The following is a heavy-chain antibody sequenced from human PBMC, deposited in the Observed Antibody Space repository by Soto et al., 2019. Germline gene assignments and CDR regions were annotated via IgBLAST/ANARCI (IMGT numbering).Heavy chain of an antibody. CDR1: GFTFSSYA. J-gene: IGHJ6*02. CDR3: AKDIAVLRFLEWLSWNGMDV. V-gene: IGHV3-23*01. D-gene: IGHD3-3*01. CDR2: ISGSGGST. Sequence: EVQLLESGGGLVQPGGSLRLSCAASGFTFSSYAMSWVRQAPGKGLEWVSAISGSGGSTYYADSVKGRFTISRDNSKNTLYLQMDSLRAEDTAVYYCAKDIAVLRFLEWLSWNGMDVWGQGTTVTVSS.